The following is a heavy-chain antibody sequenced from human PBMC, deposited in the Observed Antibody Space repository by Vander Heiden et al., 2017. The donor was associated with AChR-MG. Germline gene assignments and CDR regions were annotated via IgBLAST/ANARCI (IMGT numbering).Heavy chain of an antibody. CDR2: IIPIFGTA. Sequence: QVQLVQSGAEVKKPGSSVKVSCKASGGTFSSYAISRVRQAPGQGLEWMGGIIPIFGTANYAQKFQGRVTITADESTSTAYMELSSLRSEDTAVYYWARVPVVQYDILTGYYPRHYYGMDVWGQGTTVTVSS. D-gene: IGHD3-9*01. CDR3: ARVPVVQYDILTGYYPRHYYGMDV. V-gene: IGHV1-69*01. J-gene: IGHJ6*02. CDR1: GGTFSSYA.